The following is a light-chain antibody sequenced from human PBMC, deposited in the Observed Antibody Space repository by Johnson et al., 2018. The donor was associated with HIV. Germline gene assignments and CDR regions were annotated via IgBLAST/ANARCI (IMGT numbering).Light chain of an antibody. CDR3: GTWDSSLSAFCV. CDR1: SSNIGNNY. CDR2: DNN. Sequence: QSVLTQPPSVSAAPGQKVTISCSGSSSNIGNNYVSWYQQLPGTAPKLLIYDNNKRPSGIPDRFSGSKSGTSATLGLTGLQTGDEADYYCGTWDSSLSAFCVFGTGTKVTVL. V-gene: IGLV1-51*01. J-gene: IGLJ1*01.